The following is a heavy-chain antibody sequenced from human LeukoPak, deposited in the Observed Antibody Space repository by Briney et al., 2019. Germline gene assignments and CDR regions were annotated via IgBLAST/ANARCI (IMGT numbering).Heavy chain of an antibody. CDR3: ARGPGGYDFDY. J-gene: IGHJ4*02. D-gene: IGHD5-12*01. CDR1: GFTFSSDA. Sequence: TGGSLRLSCAASGFTFSSDAMSWVRQAPGKGLEWVSAISGSGGSTYYADSVKGRFTISRDNAKNSLYLQMNSLRAEDTAVYYCARGPGGYDFDYWGQGTLVTVSS. V-gene: IGHV3-23*01. CDR2: ISGSGGST.